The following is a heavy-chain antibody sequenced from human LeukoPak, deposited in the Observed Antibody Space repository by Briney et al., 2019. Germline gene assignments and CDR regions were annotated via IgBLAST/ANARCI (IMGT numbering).Heavy chain of an antibody. V-gene: IGHV4-34*01. CDR1: GGSFSGYY. Sequence: SETLSLTCAAYGGSFSGYYWSWIRQPPGKGLEWIGEINHSGSTNYNPSLKSRVTISVDTSKNQFSLKLSSVTAADTAVYYCAADSSGSFWFDPWGQGTLVTVSS. J-gene: IGHJ5*02. CDR2: INHSGST. D-gene: IGHD3-22*01. CDR3: AADSSGSFWFDP.